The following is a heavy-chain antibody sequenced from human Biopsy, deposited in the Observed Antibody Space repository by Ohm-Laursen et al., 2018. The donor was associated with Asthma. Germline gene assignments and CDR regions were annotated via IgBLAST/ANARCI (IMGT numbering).Heavy chain of an antibody. Sequence: SLRLSCTASGLTFRNYGMHWVRQAPGKGLEWVALISFDGSTKYFADSVKGRFTISRDNSKNTLYLQMNSLRAEDTAVYYCARSDCGSGGYCYIPFYFWGQGTLVTVSS. CDR1: GLTFRNYG. J-gene: IGHJ4*02. V-gene: IGHV3-30*03. CDR2: ISFDGSTK. CDR3: ARSDCGSGGYCYIPFYF. D-gene: IGHD2-21*02.